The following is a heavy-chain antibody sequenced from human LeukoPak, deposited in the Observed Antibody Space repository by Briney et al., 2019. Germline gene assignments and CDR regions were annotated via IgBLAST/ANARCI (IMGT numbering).Heavy chain of an antibody. Sequence: PGGSLRLSCAASGFTFSSYSMNWVRQAPGKGLEWVSSISSSSSYIYYADSVKGRFTISRDNAKNSLYLQMNGLRAEDTAVYYCARDIDYGSGSSDYWGQGTLVTVSS. CDR1: GFTFSSYS. D-gene: IGHD3-10*01. CDR2: ISSSSSYI. V-gene: IGHV3-21*01. J-gene: IGHJ4*02. CDR3: ARDIDYGSGSSDY.